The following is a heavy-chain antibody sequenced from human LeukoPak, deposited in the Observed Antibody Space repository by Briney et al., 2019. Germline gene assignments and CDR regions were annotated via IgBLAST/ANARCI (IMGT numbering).Heavy chain of an antibody. CDR3: ARDRSNYGLTS. V-gene: IGHV3-30*02. D-gene: IGHD4-17*01. CDR1: GFSFSGYG. CDR2: IRYEGSDD. Sequence: GGSLRLSCATSGFSFSGYGMHWVRQAPGKGLEWVAFIRYEGSDDYYSDSVWGRFIISRDNSKNTVYLQMSSLRSEDTAVYYCARDRSNYGLTSWGQGTLVTVSS. J-gene: IGHJ4*02.